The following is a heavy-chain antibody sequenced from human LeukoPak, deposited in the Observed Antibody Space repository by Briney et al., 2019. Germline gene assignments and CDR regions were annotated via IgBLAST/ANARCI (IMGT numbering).Heavy chain of an antibody. Sequence: PGGSLRLSCAASGFTFSSYWMHWVRQAPGKGLVWVSRINSDGSSTSYADSVKGRFTISRDNAKNTLHLQMNSLRAEDTAVYYCARVGGSGSYFDPEYFQHWGQGTLVTVSS. CDR2: INSDGSST. D-gene: IGHD1-26*01. J-gene: IGHJ1*01. V-gene: IGHV3-74*01. CDR1: GFTFSSYW. CDR3: ARVGGSGSYFDPEYFQH.